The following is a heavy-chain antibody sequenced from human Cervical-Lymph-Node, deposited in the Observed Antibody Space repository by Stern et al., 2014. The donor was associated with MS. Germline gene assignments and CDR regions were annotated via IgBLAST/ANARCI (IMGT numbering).Heavy chain of an antibody. CDR2: INRDGSTT. J-gene: IGHJ4*02. CDR1: GFTFSNSW. Sequence: EVQLVESGGGLVQPGGSLRLSCAASGFTFSNSWMHWVRQAPGKGLVRLQRINRDGSTTTYAAYVKGRFTISRDNAKNTLYLQMCSLRAEDTAVYYCTILSGPFDHWGQGTLVSVSS. CDR3: TILSGPFDH. V-gene: IGHV3-74*02. D-gene: IGHD3-10*01.